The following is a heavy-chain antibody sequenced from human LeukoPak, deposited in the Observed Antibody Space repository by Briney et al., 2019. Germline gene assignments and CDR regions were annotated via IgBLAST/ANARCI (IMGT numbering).Heavy chain of an antibody. D-gene: IGHD3-3*01. CDR1: GGSISSSSYY. V-gene: IGHV4-39*07. CDR3: ARTYFDFWSGDYYYYMDV. J-gene: IGHJ6*03. Sequence: SETLSLTCTVSGGSISSSSYYWGWIRQPPGKGLEWIGNIYYSGTTYYNPSLKSRVTMSVDTSKNQFSLKLSSVTAADTAVYYCARTYFDFWSGDYYYYMDVWGKGTTVTVSS. CDR2: IYYSGTT.